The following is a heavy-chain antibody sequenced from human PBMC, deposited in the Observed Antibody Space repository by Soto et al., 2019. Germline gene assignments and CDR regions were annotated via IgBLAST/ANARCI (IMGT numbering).Heavy chain of an antibody. D-gene: IGHD6-13*01. CDR1: GGTLNYNT. V-gene: IGHV1-69*19. J-gene: IGHJ6*02. CDR2: IVTVFGTA. CDR3: ARNGAYSSSQFGMDV. Sequence: QVQLVQSGADVKKPGSSVKVSCKASGGTLNYNTFSWVRQAPGQGLEWMGGIVTVFGTANHAQKFQGRLTITAAPSANTVYMELSSLRSEDTAVYYCARNGAYSSSQFGMDVWGQGTTVTVSS.